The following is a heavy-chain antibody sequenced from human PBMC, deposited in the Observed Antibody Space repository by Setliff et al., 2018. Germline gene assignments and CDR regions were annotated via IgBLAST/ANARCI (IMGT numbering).Heavy chain of an antibody. V-gene: IGHV3-7*01. CDR2: INPGGSEK. Sequence: PGGSLRLSCTASGFTFSNCWVSWVRQAPGKGLEWVASINPGGSEKYYVDSVKGRFTISRDNAKNSLSLQMNSLRAEDTAVYYCARVGPSQGIAVATYFFDYWGQGTLVTVSS. J-gene: IGHJ4*02. D-gene: IGHD6-19*01. CDR3: ARVGPSQGIAVATYFFDY. CDR1: GFTFSNCW.